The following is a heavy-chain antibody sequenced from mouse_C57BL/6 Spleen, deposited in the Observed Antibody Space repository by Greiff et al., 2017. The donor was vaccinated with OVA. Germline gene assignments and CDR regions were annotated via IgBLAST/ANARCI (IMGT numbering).Heavy chain of an antibody. J-gene: IGHJ1*03. CDR1: GYTFTSYW. Sequence: VQLQESGAELVKPGASVKLSCKASGYTFTSYWMQWVKQRPGQGLEWIGEIDPSDSDTNYNQKFKGKATLTVDTSSSTAYLQLSSLTSEDAAVYYCASPDPASSFDVWGTGTTVTVSS. CDR3: ASPDPASSFDV. CDR2: IDPSDSDT. V-gene: IGHV1-50*01.